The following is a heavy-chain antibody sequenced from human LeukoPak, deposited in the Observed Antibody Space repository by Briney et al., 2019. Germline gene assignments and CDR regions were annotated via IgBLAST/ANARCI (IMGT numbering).Heavy chain of an antibody. CDR3: ARELTRNFDY. CDR1: GGSISSSRYY. CDR2: IYYSGST. J-gene: IGHJ4*02. V-gene: IGHV4-39*01. Sequence: SETLSLTCTVSGGSISSSRYYWGWIRQPPGKGLEWIGSIYYSGSTYYNPSLKSRVTISVDTSKNQFSLKLSSVTAADTAVYYCARELTRNFDYWGQGTLVTVSS. D-gene: IGHD1-7*01.